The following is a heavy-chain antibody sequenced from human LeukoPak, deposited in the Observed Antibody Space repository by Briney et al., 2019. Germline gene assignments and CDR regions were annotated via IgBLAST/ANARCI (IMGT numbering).Heavy chain of an antibody. CDR3: AKGGYYYDMLRWFDP. D-gene: IGHD3-22*01. V-gene: IGHV3-15*01. CDR1: GFTFSNAW. Sequence: GGSLRLSCAASGFTFSNAWMSWVRQAPGKGLEWVGLIKSKTDGGTTDYAAPVKGRFTISSDNSKNTLYLQMNSLRAEDTAVYYCAKGGYYYDMLRWFDPWGQGTLVTVSS. CDR2: IKSKTDGGTT. J-gene: IGHJ5*02.